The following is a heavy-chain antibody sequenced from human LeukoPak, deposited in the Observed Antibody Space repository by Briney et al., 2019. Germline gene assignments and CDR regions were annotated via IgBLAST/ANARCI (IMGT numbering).Heavy chain of an antibody. Sequence: PGGSLRLSCAASGFTFSSYGMHWVRQAPGKGLEWVAFIRYDGSNKYYADSAKGRFTISRDNSKNTLYLQMNSLRAEDTAVYYCAKDRVRIQLWSRVLLGDPFDYWGQGTLVTVSS. D-gene: IGHD5-18*01. J-gene: IGHJ4*02. CDR2: IRYDGSNK. V-gene: IGHV3-30*02. CDR3: AKDRVRIQLWSRVLLGDPFDY. CDR1: GFTFSSYG.